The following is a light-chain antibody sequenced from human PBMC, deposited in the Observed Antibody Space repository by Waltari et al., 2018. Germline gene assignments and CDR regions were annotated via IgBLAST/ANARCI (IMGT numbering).Light chain of an antibody. J-gene: IGLJ1*01. CDR1: SRDVGGYDW. V-gene: IGLV2-14*03. Sequence: QSALTQPASVSGSPGQSITISCTGTSRDVGGYDWVSWYQQHPDKAPKVVILDVSYRPSGVSNRFSGSKSGNTASLTISGLQAEDEADCYCTSYTSSHSLVFGTGTKVTVL. CDR2: DVS. CDR3: TSYTSSHSLV.